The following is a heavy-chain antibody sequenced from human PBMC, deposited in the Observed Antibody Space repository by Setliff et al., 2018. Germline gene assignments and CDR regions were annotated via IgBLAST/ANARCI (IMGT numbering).Heavy chain of an antibody. V-gene: IGHV1-2*02. CDR1: GYTFTGYY. CDR3: ARQDILTSYYMFDY. D-gene: IGHD3-9*01. CDR2: INPHSGGT. J-gene: IGHJ4*02. Sequence: ASVKVSCKASGYTFTGYYIHWVRQAPGQGLEWMGWINPHSGGTNFPQTFQGRVTMTRDTSINTAYMELSRLTSDDTAVYYCARQDILTSYYMFDYWGQGTLVTVSS.